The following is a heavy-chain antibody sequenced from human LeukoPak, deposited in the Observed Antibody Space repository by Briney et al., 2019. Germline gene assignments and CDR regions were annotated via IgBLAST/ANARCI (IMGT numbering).Heavy chain of an antibody. CDR3: ASNKDYYDSSGYPIDY. CDR1: GGSISSGDYY. Sequence: SETLSLTCTVSGGSISSGDYYWSWIRQPPGKGLEWIGYIYYSGSTYYNPSLKSRVTISVDTSKNQFSLKLSSVTAADTAVYYCASNKDYYDSSGYPIDYWGQGTLVTVSS. V-gene: IGHV4-30-4*01. CDR2: IYYSGST. J-gene: IGHJ4*02. D-gene: IGHD3-22*01.